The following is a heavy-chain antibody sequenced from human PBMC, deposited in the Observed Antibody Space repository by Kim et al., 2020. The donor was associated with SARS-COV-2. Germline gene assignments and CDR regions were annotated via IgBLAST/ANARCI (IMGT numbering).Heavy chain of an antibody. CDR3: ARGSRGYSYCTL. CDR2: ISYDGSNK. D-gene: IGHD5-18*01. Sequence: GGSLRLSCAASGFTFSSYAMHWVRQAPGKGLEWVAVISYDGSNKYYADSVKGRFTISRDNSKNTLYLQMNSLRAEDTAVYYCARGSRGYSYCTLWGQGTLVTVSS. CDR1: GFTFSSYA. J-gene: IGHJ4*02. V-gene: IGHV3-30*04.